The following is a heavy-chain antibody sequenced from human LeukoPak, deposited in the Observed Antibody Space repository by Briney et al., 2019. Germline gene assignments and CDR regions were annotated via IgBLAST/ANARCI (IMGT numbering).Heavy chain of an antibody. CDR1: GFTFSSAW. J-gene: IGHJ4*02. V-gene: IGHV3-15*01. D-gene: IGHD5-24*01. Sequence: GGSLRLSCPGSGFTFSSAWMTWVRQIPGRGLEWVGHIKSRTDGGTTDYAAPVKGRFTISRDDSKNTVYLQMNSLKTDDSVVYFCATEFYSNGYNFWGQGPLVIVSS. CDR2: IKSRTDGGTT. CDR3: ATEFYSNGYNF.